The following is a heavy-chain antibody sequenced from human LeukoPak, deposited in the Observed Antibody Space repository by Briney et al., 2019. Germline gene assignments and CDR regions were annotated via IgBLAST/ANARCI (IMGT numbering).Heavy chain of an antibody. CDR2: TYYRSKWYN. D-gene: IGHD3-22*01. V-gene: IGHV6-1*01. CDR1: GDSVSSNSAA. Sequence: KLSQTLSLTCAISGDSVSSNSAAWNWIRQSPSRGLEWLGRTYYRSKWYNDYAVSVKSRITINPDTSKNQFSLQLNSVTPEDTAVYYCARAKPDYYDSSGYYTYYFDYWGQGTLVTVSS. CDR3: ARAKPDYYDSSGYYTYYFDY. J-gene: IGHJ4*02.